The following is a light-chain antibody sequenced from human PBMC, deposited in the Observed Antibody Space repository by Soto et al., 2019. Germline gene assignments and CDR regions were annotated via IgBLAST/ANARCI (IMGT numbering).Light chain of an antibody. Sequence: DIQMTQSPSSVSASVGDRVTITCRASQAIDSWLAWYQQKPGEAPKLLIFTGSLLHSGVPPRFSGSGSGTDFTLTISSLQPEDFATYYCLQDYNYPRTFGQGTKVDIK. CDR1: QAIDSW. J-gene: IGKJ1*01. V-gene: IGKV1-12*01. CDR3: LQDYNYPRT. CDR2: TGS.